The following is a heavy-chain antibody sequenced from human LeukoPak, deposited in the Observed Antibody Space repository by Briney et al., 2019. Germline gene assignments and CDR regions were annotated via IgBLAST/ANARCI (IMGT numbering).Heavy chain of an antibody. D-gene: IGHD2-2*01. J-gene: IGHJ4*02. CDR1: GFTFSSYA. CDR3: AGSRRRGYCSSTSCHAVDY. Sequence: GGSLRLSCAASGFTFSSYAMSWVRQAPGKGLEWVSAISGSGGSTYYADSVKGRFTISRDNSKNSLYLQMNSVRAEDTAVYYCAGSRRRGYCSSTSCHAVDYWGQGTLVTVSS. V-gene: IGHV3-23*01. CDR2: ISGSGGST.